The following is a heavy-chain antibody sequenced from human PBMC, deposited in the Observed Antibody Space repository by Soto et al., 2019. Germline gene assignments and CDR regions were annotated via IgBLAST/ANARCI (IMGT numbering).Heavy chain of an antibody. V-gene: IGHV5-51*01. CDR1: GYSFTSYW. Sequence: GESLKISCKGSGYSFTSYWIGWVRQMPGKGLEWMGIIYPGDSDTRYSPSLQGQVTISADKSISTAYLQWSSLKASDTAMYYCAAITYYDFWSGYYTDHEDQVFDYWGQGTLVTVSS. D-gene: IGHD3-3*01. J-gene: IGHJ4*02. CDR2: IYPGDSDT. CDR3: AAITYYDFWSGYYTDHEDQVFDY.